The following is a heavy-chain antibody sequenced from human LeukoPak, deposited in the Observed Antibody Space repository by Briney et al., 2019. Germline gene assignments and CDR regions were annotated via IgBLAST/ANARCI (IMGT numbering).Heavy chain of an antibody. V-gene: IGHV4-61*02. Sequence: PSQTLSLTCTVSGGSISSGSYYWSWIRQPAGKGLEWIGRIYTSGSTNYNPSLKSRVTISVDTSKNQFSLKLSSVTAADTAVYYCARDRANTYYYGSGSYKGGPLYYYYMDVWGKGTTVTISS. CDR3: ARDRANTYYYGSGSYKGGPLYYYYMDV. D-gene: IGHD3-10*01. J-gene: IGHJ6*03. CDR1: GGSISSGSYY. CDR2: IYTSGST.